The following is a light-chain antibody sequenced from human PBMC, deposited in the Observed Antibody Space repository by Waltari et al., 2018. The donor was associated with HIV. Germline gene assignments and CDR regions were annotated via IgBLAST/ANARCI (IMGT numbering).Light chain of an antibody. Sequence: QSVLTQPPSVSAAPRQKVTISCSGNNTNIGNNYVSWYQHLPGTAPTLLVYDNNRRPSGIPCRFSGSKAGTSATLGITGLQTGDEADYYCGAWDSSLTAYVFGSGTKVTVL. CDR1: NTNIGNNY. V-gene: IGLV1-51*01. CDR3: GAWDSSLTAYV. CDR2: DNN. J-gene: IGLJ1*01.